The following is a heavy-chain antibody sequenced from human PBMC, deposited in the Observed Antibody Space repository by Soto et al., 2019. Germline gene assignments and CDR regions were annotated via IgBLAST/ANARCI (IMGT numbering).Heavy chain of an antibody. V-gene: IGHV1-3*01. CDR2: IDAGSSNT. CDR1: GYTLSSYA. J-gene: IGHJ4*02. CDR3: ARGGSAIFDY. D-gene: IGHD2-2*01. Sequence: QVQLVQSGAEVKKPGASGKVSCKASGYTLSSYALHWVRQGPGQRLEWMGWIDAGSSNTKYSQKFQGRVTITRDTSATTAYMELSSLRYEDTAVYFCARGGSAIFDYWGQGTLVIVSS.